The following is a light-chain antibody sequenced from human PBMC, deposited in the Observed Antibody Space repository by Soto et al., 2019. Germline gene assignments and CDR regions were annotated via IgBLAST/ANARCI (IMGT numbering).Light chain of an antibody. CDR1: QSISSSY. CDR2: GAS. CDR3: HQYGSAPALT. J-gene: IGKJ1*01. V-gene: IGKV3-20*01. Sequence: EIVLTQSPGTLSLFPGERATLSCRASQSISSSYLAWYQQKPGQAPRLLIYGASSRATGIPDRFSGAGSATDFTITISRLEPEDFAVYYCHQYGSAPALTFDQGTKVEIK.